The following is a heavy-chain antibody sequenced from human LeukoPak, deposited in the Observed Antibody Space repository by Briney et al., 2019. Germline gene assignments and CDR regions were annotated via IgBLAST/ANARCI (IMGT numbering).Heavy chain of an antibody. Sequence: SETLSLTCTVSGGSISTSIFYWNWIRQHPGKGLEWIGYIHYTGSTSYNPSLKSRVTISVDTSKNQFSLNLSSVTAADTAVYYCARDTGTWYFDLWGRGTLVTVSS. D-gene: IGHD4-17*01. CDR3: ARDTGTWYFDL. J-gene: IGHJ2*01. V-gene: IGHV4-31*03. CDR2: IHYTGST. CDR1: GGSISTSIFY.